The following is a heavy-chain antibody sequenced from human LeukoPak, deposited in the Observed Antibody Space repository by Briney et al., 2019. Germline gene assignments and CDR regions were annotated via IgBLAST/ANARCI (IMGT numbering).Heavy chain of an antibody. CDR1: GFTLTTYA. CDR3: PKDRVAAAGIGEFDY. J-gene: IGHJ4*02. D-gene: IGHD6-13*01. Sequence: PGVSLRLSCAASGFTLTTYAMSWVRQAPGKGLEWVSSISGSGGSTYYADSVKSRFTISRDNSKNTLYLQMNGLRAEDTAVYYCPKDRVAAAGIGEFDYWGQGTLVTVSS. CDR2: ISGSGGST. V-gene: IGHV3-23*01.